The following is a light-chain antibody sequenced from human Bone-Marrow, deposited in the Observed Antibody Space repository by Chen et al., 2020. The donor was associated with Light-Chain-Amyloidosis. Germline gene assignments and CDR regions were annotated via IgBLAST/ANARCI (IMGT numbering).Light chain of an antibody. CDR1: QTISSNY. J-gene: IGKJ4*01. CDR3: QQYGTSPLT. V-gene: IGKV3-20*01. Sequence: EIVLTQSPGTLSSFPGEGANLSCRASQTISSNYLTWYQQKFGQAPRLLIYGSSSRATGIPDRFTGSGYGTDFTLTINRLEPEDFAMYYCQQYGTSPLTFGGGTKVEIK. CDR2: GSS.